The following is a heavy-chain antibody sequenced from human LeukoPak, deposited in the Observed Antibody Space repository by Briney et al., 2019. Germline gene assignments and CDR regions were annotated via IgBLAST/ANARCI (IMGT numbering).Heavy chain of an antibody. CDR3: ARVSSLWAFDY. J-gene: IGHJ4*02. Sequence: GGSLRLSCAASRFTFSTYWMHWVRQTPGKGLLWVSRINPDGSTTAYADSVKGRFTISRDNARNTLYLQLNSLGAEDTAVYYCARVSSLWAFDYWGQGTLVTVSS. CDR2: INPDGSTT. V-gene: IGHV3-74*01. CDR1: RFTFSTYW. D-gene: IGHD3-16*01.